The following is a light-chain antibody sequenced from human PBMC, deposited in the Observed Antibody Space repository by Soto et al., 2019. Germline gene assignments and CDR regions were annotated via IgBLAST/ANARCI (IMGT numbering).Light chain of an antibody. Sequence: DIQMTQSPSTLSASVGDRVSITCRASQRISGWLAWYQQKAGKAPTLLIYGASSLHTGVPSRFSGSGSGADFTLTISSLQPEDFATYYCLQDYNYPWTFGQGTKVDIK. J-gene: IGKJ1*01. CDR1: QRISGW. V-gene: IGKV1-5*01. CDR2: GAS. CDR3: LQDYNYPWT.